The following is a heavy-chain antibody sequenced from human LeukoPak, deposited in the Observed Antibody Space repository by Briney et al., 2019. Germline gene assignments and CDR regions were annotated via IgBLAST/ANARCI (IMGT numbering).Heavy chain of an antibody. D-gene: IGHD2-15*01. Sequence: GASVKVSCKASGYTFTSYGISWVRQAPGQGLEWMGWISAYNGNTNYAQKLQGRVTMTTDTSTSTAYMELGSLRSEDTAVYYCARVGYCSGGSCYSGYYYGMDVWGQGTTVTVSS. V-gene: IGHV1-18*01. J-gene: IGHJ6*02. CDR3: ARVGYCSGGSCYSGYYYGMDV. CDR2: ISAYNGNT. CDR1: GYTFTSYG.